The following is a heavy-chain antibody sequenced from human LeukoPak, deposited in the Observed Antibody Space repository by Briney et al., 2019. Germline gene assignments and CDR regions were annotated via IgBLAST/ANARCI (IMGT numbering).Heavy chain of an antibody. J-gene: IGHJ4*02. Sequence: ASVKVSCKASGYTFTSYSITWVRQAPGQGLEWMGWISGYNGNTNYAQKFQGRVTMTTDTSTSTAYMELRSLTSDDTAVYYCANSPARNYYDSKGYSDYWGQGTLVTVSS. D-gene: IGHD3-22*01. CDR3: ANSPARNYYDSKGYSDY. CDR1: GYTFTSYS. CDR2: ISGYNGNT. V-gene: IGHV1-18*01.